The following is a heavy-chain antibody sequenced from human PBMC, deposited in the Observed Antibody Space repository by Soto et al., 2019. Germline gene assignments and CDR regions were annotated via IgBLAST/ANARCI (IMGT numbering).Heavy chain of an antibody. J-gene: IGHJ4*02. D-gene: IGHD3-10*01. V-gene: IGHV4-39*01. Sequence: SETLSLTCTVSGGSISSSSYYWGWIRQPPGKGLEWIVSIYYSGSTYYNPSLKSRVTISVDTSKNQFSLKLSSVTAADTAVYYCARGGGYYYGSGSYTEFFDYWGQGTLVTVSS. CDR1: GGSISSSSYY. CDR3: ARGGGYYYGSGSYTEFFDY. CDR2: IYYSGST.